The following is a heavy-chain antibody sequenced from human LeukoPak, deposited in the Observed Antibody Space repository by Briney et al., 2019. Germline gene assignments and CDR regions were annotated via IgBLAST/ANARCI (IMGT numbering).Heavy chain of an antibody. V-gene: IGHV1-2*02. J-gene: IGHJ5*02. D-gene: IGHD3-22*01. CDR3: ARSRYYYDSSDP. CDR1: GYTFTGYY. Sequence: EASVKVSCKASGYTFTGYYMHWVRQAPGQGLEWMGWINPNSGGTNYAQKFQGRVTMTGDTSISTAYMELSRLRSDDTAVYYCARSRYYYDSSDPWGQGTLVTVSP. CDR2: INPNSGGT.